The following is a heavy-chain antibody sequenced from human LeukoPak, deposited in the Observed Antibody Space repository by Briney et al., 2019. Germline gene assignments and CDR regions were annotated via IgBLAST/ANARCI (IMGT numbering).Heavy chain of an antibody. Sequence: TETLSLTCAVYGGSLSGYYWSWIRQPPGKGLEWIGEINHSGSTKYNPSLKSRVTISVDTSKNQFSLKLSSVTAADTAVYYCARHGSGEMAPLYYFDYWGQGTLVTVSS. CDR2: INHSGST. D-gene: IGHD5-24*01. V-gene: IGHV4-34*01. CDR1: GGSLSGYY. CDR3: ARHGSGEMAPLYYFDY. J-gene: IGHJ4*02.